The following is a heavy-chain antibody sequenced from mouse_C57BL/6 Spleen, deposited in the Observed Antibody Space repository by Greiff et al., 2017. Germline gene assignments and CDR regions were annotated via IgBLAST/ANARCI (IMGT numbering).Heavy chain of an antibody. CDR3: ARSLLTDYAMDY. V-gene: IGHV14-2*01. J-gene: IGHJ4*01. CDR2: IDPEDGET. CDR1: GFNIKDYY. Sequence: VQLQQSGAELVKPGASVKLSCTASGFNIKDYYMHWVKQRTEQGLEWIGRIDPEDGETKYAPKCQGKATITADTSSNTAYLQLSSLTSEDTAVHCCARSLLTDYAMDYWGQGTSVTVSS. D-gene: IGHD1-2*01.